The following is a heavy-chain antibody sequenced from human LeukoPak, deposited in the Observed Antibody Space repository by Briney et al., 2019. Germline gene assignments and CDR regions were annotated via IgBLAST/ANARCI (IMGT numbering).Heavy chain of an antibody. Sequence: PGGSLRLSCAASWVTFNCSSIHWVRPAFGEGAEWVGRIRSKANSYATAYAASVKGRFTISRDDSKNTAYLQMNSLKTEDTAVYYCTSSGWFDYWGQGTLVTVSS. CDR1: WVTFNCSS. V-gene: IGHV3-73*01. J-gene: IGHJ4*02. CDR2: IRSKANSYAT. CDR3: TSSGWFDY. D-gene: IGHD6-19*01.